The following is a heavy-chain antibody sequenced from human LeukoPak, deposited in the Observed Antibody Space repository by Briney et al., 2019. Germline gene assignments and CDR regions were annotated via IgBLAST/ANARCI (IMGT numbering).Heavy chain of an antibody. V-gene: IGHV4-4*07. CDR3: ARSWLDYSNYYYYMDV. Sequence: SETLSLTWTVSGGSISSYYWRWIRQPVGKVLEWIGRIYTSGSTDYNPSLKSRVTMSVDTSKNQFSLKLSSVTAADTAVYYCARSWLDYSNYYYYMDVWGKGTTVTVSS. CDR1: GGSISSYY. J-gene: IGHJ6*03. CDR2: IYTSGST. D-gene: IGHD4-11*01.